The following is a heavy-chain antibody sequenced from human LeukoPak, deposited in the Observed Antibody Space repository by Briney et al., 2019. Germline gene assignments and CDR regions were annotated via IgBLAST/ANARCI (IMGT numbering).Heavy chain of an antibody. CDR2: IISDGSSI. V-gene: IGHV3-74*01. J-gene: IGHJ4*02. D-gene: IGHD3-10*01. CDR3: VIGGTYGSGS. CDR1: GFPFANTY. Sequence: GGSLRLSCAASGFPFANTYMHWVRQAPGQGLVWVSMIISDGSSINYAESVKGRVTISRDNAKNTLYLQMNSLRDEDTAVYYCVIGGTYGSGSWGQGTLVTVSS.